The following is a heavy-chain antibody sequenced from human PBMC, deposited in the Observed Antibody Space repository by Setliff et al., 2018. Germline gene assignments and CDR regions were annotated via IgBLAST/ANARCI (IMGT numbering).Heavy chain of an antibody. Sequence: ASETLSLTCTVSGDSITSGSVYWSWIRQPAGKGLEWIGRIFPTGTTNYNPDLKSRVTMSVDTSKKRFSLMLRSVTAADTAIYYCARYNSSAACFDLWGPGTQVTVSS. V-gene: IGHV4-61*02. D-gene: IGHD1-20*01. CDR3: ARYNSSAACFDL. CDR1: GDSITSGSVY. J-gene: IGHJ5*02. CDR2: IFPTGTT.